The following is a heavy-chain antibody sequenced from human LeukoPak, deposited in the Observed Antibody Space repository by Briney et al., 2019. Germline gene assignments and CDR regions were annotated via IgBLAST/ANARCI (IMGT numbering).Heavy chain of an antibody. V-gene: IGHV3-30*02. CDR2: IRYDGSNK. Sequence: GGSLRLSCAASGFTFSSYGMHWVRQAPGKGLEWVAFIRYDGSNKYYADSVKGRFTISRDNSKNTLYLQMNSLRAEDTAVYYCASSLGEASSTDYWGQGTLVTVSS. CDR3: ASSLGEASSTDY. CDR1: GFTFSSYG. J-gene: IGHJ4*02.